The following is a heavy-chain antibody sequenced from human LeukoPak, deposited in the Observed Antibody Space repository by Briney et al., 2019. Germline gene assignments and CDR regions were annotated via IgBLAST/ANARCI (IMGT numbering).Heavy chain of an antibody. J-gene: IGHJ6*02. Sequence: GGSLRLSCAASGFTVSSNYMSWVRQAPGEGLEWVSVIFSGVSTYYADSVKGRLTISRDNSKTTLYLQMNSLRAEDTAVYYCARDGRGYDILTGYRAYYYYGMDVWGQGTTVTVSS. CDR1: GFTVSSNY. V-gene: IGHV3-66*01. D-gene: IGHD3-9*01. CDR2: IFSGVST. CDR3: ARDGRGYDILTGYRAYYYYGMDV.